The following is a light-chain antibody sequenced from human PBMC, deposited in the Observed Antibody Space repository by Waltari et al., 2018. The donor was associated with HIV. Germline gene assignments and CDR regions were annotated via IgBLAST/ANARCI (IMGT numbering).Light chain of an antibody. CDR2: DVS. CDR3: SSYTSCRTVV. Sequence: QSALPQPASVSGSPGQSITLSCTGTSSDVGRYNYVSWYQHHPGKAPQLNIYDVSNRPSGVSNRFSGSKSGTTASLTISGLQAEDEADYYCSSYTSCRTVVFGGGTKLTVL. J-gene: IGLJ2*01. CDR1: SSDVGRYNY. V-gene: IGLV2-14*03.